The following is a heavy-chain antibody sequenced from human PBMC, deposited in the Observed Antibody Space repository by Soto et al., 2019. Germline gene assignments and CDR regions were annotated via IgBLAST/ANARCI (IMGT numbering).Heavy chain of an antibody. V-gene: IGHV4-31*03. CDR2: IYYTGNT. J-gene: IGHJ4*02. D-gene: IGHD3-3*01. Sequence: SETLSLTCTVSGGSVSSGSYYWSWIRQHPGRGLEWIGYIYYTGNTYYNPSLKSRLAISVDTSKNQFSLKLTSVTAADTAVYYCERDPRSDYYHDQWGQGTLVTVSS. CDR1: GGSVSSGSYY. CDR3: ERDPRSDYYHDQ.